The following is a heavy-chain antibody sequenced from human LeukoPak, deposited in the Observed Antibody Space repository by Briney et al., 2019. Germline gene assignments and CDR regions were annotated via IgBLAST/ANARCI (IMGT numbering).Heavy chain of an antibody. Sequence: SETLSLTCTVSGGSISSYYWSWIRHRPGRGLEWIGYIYYSGSTNYNPSLKSRVTISVDTSKNQFSLKLSSVTAADTAVYYCARAYSGSYSPFDYWGQGTLVTVSS. V-gene: IGHV4-59*01. CDR1: GGSISSYY. D-gene: IGHD1-26*01. CDR2: IYYSGST. J-gene: IGHJ4*02. CDR3: ARAYSGSYSPFDY.